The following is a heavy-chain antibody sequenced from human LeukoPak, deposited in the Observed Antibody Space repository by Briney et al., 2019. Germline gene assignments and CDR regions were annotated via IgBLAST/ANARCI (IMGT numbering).Heavy chain of an antibody. CDR2: ISSSGSTT. J-gene: IGHJ4*02. CDR3: ARRHDYGDS. Sequence: GGSLRLSCAASGVSFRDYYMSWVRQAPGKGLEWVSYISSSGSTTYYADSVKGRFTISRDNAKNSLYLQMNSLRAEDTAVYFCARRHDYGDSWGQGTLVTVSS. V-gene: IGHV3-11*01. CDR1: GVSFRDYY.